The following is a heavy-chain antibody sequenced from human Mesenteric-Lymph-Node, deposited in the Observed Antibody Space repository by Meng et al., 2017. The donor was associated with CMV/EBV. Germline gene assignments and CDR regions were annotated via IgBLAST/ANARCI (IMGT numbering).Heavy chain of an antibody. Sequence: ESLKISCKGSGYSFTSYWIGWVRQMPGKGLEWMGIIYPGDSDTRYSPSFQGQVTISADKSISTAYLQWSSLKASDTAMYYCASTGVSSGWYNWFDPWGQGTLVTVSS. CDR2: IYPGDSDT. J-gene: IGHJ5*02. CDR3: ASTGVSSGWYNWFDP. V-gene: IGHV5-51*01. D-gene: IGHD6-19*01. CDR1: GYSFTSYW.